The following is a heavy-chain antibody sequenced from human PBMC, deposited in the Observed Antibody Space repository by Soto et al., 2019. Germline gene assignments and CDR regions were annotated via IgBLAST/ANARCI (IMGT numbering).Heavy chain of an antibody. CDR3: AKGPTVFGAVISFDYYYGMYV. V-gene: IGHV3-23*01. J-gene: IGHJ6*02. Sequence: PGGSLRLSCTASGFTFSSSAMSWVRQAPGRGLEWVSGISGSGAGTYYADSVKDRFTISRDNSKNTLYLQMSGLRAEDAAVYYCAKGPTVFGAVISFDYYYGMYVWGQGTPVTVSS. CDR2: ISGSGAGT. CDR1: GFTFSSSA. D-gene: IGHD3-3*01.